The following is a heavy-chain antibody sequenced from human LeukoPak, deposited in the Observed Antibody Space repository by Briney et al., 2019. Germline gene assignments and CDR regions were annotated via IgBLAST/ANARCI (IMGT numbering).Heavy chain of an antibody. D-gene: IGHD1-14*01. J-gene: IGHJ4*02. V-gene: IGHV3-23*01. CDR2: ISGSGGST. CDR1: GFTVSSNY. Sequence: GGSLRLSCAASGFTVSSNYMSWVRQAPGKGLEWVSGISGSGGSTYYADCVKGRFTISRDNSKNTVYLQMNSLRAEDTAVYYCAKRTLGDYWGQGTLVTVSS. CDR3: AKRTLGDY.